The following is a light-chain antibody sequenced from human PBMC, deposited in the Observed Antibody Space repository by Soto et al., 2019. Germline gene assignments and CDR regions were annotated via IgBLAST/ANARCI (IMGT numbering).Light chain of an antibody. V-gene: IGKV3D-20*01. CDR1: QSVSSSY. CDR3: QQYGSSPST. Sequence: EIVLTQSPATLSLSPGERATLSCGASQSVSSSYLAWYQQKPGLAPRLLIYDASSRATGIPDRFSGSGSGTDVTLTISRLEPEDFALYYCQQYGSSPSTFGQGTKVEIK. J-gene: IGKJ1*01. CDR2: DAS.